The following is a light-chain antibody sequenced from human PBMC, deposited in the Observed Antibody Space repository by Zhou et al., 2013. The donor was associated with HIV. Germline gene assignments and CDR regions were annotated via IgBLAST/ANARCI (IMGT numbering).Light chain of an antibody. CDR1: QNVFSN. Sequence: EVVMTQSPSTLSVSPGERVTLSCRASQNVFSNLAWYQQKPGQAPSLLIYDTSTRATGVPARFSGSGSGRDFTLTISGLQSEDFAVYYCHLYGYSSAFSFGGGTKVEIK. CDR2: DTS. J-gene: IGKJ4*01. CDR3: HLYGYSSAFS. V-gene: IGKV3-15*01.